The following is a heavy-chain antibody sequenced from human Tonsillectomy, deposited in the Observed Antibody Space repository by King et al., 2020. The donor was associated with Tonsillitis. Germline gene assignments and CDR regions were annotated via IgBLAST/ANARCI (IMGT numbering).Heavy chain of an antibody. V-gene: IGHV4-59*11. Sequence: QLQESGPGLVKPSETLSLTCTVSGGSISSRYWSWIRQPPGKGLEWIWYISDTGSTNYNPSLKSRVTISVDTSKNQFSLKLSSGTAADSAVYYCARDRRLYDTVNYYYMDVWGKGTAVTVSS. CDR3: ARDRRLYDTVNYYYMDV. CDR2: ISDTGST. J-gene: IGHJ6*03. D-gene: IGHD3-9*01. CDR1: GGSISSRY.